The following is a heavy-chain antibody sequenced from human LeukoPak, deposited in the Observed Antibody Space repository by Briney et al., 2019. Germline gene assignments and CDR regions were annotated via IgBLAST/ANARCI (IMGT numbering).Heavy chain of an antibody. D-gene: IGHD5-18*01. CDR1: GFTFSDYN. J-gene: IGHJ4*02. Sequence: GGSLRLSCAASGFTFSDYNMHWVRQAPGQGLEWVSLTSNDGSNKYYAVSVKGRFTISRDNTKNTLYLQMNSLRTEDTAVYYCAKDMGYTFGHAFDYWGQGTLVTVSS. CDR2: TSNDGSNK. V-gene: IGHV3-30-3*01. CDR3: AKDMGYTFGHAFDY.